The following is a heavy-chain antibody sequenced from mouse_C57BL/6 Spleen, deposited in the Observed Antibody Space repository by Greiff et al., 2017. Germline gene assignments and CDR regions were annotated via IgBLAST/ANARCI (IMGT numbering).Heavy chain of an antibody. Sequence: VQLQQSGAELVRPGSSVKMSCTTSGYTFTSYGINWVKQRPGQGLEWIGYIYIGNGYPEYNEKFKGKATPTSDTSSSAAYMQLSSLTSEDSAIXFYARDGSNGVFAYGGQGTLVTVSA. J-gene: IGHJ3*01. V-gene: IGHV1-58*01. D-gene: IGHD1-1*01. CDR1: GYTFTSYG. CDR2: IYIGNGYP. CDR3: ARDGSNGVFAY.